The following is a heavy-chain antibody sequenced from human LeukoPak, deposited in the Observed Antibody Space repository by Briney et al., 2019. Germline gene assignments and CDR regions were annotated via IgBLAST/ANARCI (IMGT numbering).Heavy chain of an antibody. J-gene: IGHJ6*02. V-gene: IGHV1-2*04. D-gene: IGHD1-7*01. CDR3: ARAPSTNWNYPHYYYYYGMDV. Sequence: ASVTVSCKASGYTFTGYYMHWVRQAPGQGLEWMGWINPNSGGTNYAQRFQGWVTMTRDTSISTAYMELSRLRSDDTAVYYCARAPSTNWNYPHYYYYYGMDVWGQGTTVTVSS. CDR1: GYTFTGYY. CDR2: INPNSGGT.